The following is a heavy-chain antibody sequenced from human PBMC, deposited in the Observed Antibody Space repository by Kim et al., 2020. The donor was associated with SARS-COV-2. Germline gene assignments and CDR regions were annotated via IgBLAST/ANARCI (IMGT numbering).Heavy chain of an antibody. CDR2: VAYHGRVQ. CDR1: GFSFSNYG. V-gene: IGHV3-30*03. J-gene: IGHJ2*01. Sequence: GGSLRLSCVASGFSFSNYGMHWVRQAPGKGLEWVAVVAYHGRVQVYESSVKGRFTISRDNSKNTLYLQMDSLRSEDTAVYYCAREARFEEWYYDLWGRGTPVIVSS. CDR3: AREARFEEWYYDL. D-gene: IGHD6-6*01.